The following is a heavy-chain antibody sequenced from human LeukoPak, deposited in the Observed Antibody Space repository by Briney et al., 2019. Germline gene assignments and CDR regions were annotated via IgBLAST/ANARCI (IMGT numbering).Heavy chain of an antibody. J-gene: IGHJ4*02. CDR3: ARHKRDFWSGTEFDD. CDR1: TVSISGSY. CDR2: ISDTGSK. Sequence: PSETLSLTCTVSTVSISGSYWSWIRQPPGKGLEWIGYISDTGSKNYNPSLRSRLTISGDTSKNQFSLQVTFVTAADTAVYYCARHKRDFWSGTEFDDWGQGTLVTVSP. D-gene: IGHD3-3*01. V-gene: IGHV4-59*08.